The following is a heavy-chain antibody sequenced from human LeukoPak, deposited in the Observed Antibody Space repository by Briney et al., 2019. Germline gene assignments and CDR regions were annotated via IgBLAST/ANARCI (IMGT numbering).Heavy chain of an antibody. Sequence: GGCLRLSCAASGFTFDDYAMHWVRQAPGKGLEWVSGISWNSGSIGYADSVKGRFTISRDNAKTSLYLQMNSLRAEDMALYYCAKDIRAVAGASSAFDIWGQGTMVTVSS. J-gene: IGHJ3*02. CDR3: AKDIRAVAGASSAFDI. V-gene: IGHV3-9*03. CDR2: ISWNSGSI. CDR1: GFTFDDYA. D-gene: IGHD6-19*01.